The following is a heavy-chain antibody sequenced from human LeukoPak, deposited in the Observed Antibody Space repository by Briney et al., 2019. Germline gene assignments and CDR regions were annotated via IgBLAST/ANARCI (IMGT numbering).Heavy chain of an antibody. V-gene: IGHV3-74*03. CDR1: GFTFSNYW. Sequence: GGSLRLSCAASGFTFSNYWMNWVRQAPGEGLVWVPRINSDGSGTTYADSVKGRFTFSRDNAKNTLYLQMNNLRAEDTAIYYCVRDNIAFDVWGQGSVVTVSS. CDR2: INSDGSGT. CDR3: VRDNIAFDV. J-gene: IGHJ3*01.